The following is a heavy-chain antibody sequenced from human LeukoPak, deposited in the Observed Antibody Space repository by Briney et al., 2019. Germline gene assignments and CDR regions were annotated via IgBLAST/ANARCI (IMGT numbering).Heavy chain of an antibody. Sequence: GGSLRLSCAASGFTFRSYGMSWVRQAPGKGLEWVANIKQDGNEKNYVDSVRGRFSISRDNTKNSVYLQMNNLRAEDTAVYYCASRDALGYWGQGTLVTVSS. D-gene: IGHD6-13*01. V-gene: IGHV3-7*01. CDR1: GFTFRSYG. J-gene: IGHJ4*02. CDR2: IKQDGNEK. CDR3: ASRDALGY.